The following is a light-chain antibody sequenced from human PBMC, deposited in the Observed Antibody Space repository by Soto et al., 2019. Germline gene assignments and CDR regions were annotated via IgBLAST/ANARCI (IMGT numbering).Light chain of an antibody. J-gene: IGKJ1*01. CDR1: QSIEDL. Sequence: DIQMTQSPATLSASVGDRVTITCRASQSIEDLLAWYQQKPGIAPKLLVYRASTLESGVPSRFSGSGSGTEFTLTINRLQPDDVATYFCQQYRSYSTFGQGTKVEI. V-gene: IGKV1-5*03. CDR2: RAS. CDR3: QQYRSYST.